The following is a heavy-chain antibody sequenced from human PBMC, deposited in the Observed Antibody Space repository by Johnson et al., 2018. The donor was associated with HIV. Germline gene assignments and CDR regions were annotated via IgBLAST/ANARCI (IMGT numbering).Heavy chain of an antibody. CDR2: ISYDGSLT. CDR1: GFTFSSYA. D-gene: IGHD6-6*01. Sequence: QVQLVESGGGVVQPGRSLRLSCAASGFTFSSYAMHWVRQAPGKGLEWVALISYDGSLTYYADSVKGRFTLSSDNYMNTLYLQMNSLRAEETGVYYCAREQSLIAAQIPDAFDIWGQGTMVTVSS. V-gene: IGHV3-30*04. CDR3: AREQSLIAAQIPDAFDI. J-gene: IGHJ3*02.